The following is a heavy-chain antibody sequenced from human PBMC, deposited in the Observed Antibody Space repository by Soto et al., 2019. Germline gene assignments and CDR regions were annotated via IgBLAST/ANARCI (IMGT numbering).Heavy chain of an antibody. CDR3: ARHVIVVVPAAIRLGWFDC. Sequence: SGTLSLTCTVSGGSISSGGYYWSWIRQHPGKGLEWIGYIYYSGGTYYNPSLKSRVTISVDTSKNQFSLKLSSVTAADTAVYYCARHVIVVVPAAIRLGWFDCWGQGALVTVSS. J-gene: IGHJ5*01. D-gene: IGHD2-2*02. CDR2: IYYSGGT. CDR1: GGSISSGGYY. V-gene: IGHV4-31*03.